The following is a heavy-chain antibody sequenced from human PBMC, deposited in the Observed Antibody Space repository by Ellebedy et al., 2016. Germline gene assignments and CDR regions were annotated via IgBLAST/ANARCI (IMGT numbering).Heavy chain of an antibody. CDR3: VKDIAAHVRRINFVGEIKNAIDV. CDR1: GVNFRKFS. D-gene: IGHD3-16*01. Sequence: GGSLRLXXEVTGVNFRKFSLNWVRQAPGKGLEWVAFISADGDTIYYAKSVKGRFTISRDNAKNSLYLQMNSLRLDDTAFYYCVKDIAAHVRRINFVGEIKNAIDVWGQGTMVTVSS. J-gene: IGHJ3*01. V-gene: IGHV3-48*04. CDR2: ISADGDTI.